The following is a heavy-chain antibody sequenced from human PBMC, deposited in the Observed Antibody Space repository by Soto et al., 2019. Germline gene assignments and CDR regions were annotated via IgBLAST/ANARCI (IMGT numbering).Heavy chain of an antibody. CDR2: INPSGGST. CDR3: ARAPERNDALDI. Sequence: ASVKVSCKASGYTFTSYYMRWVRQAPGQGLEWMGIINPSGGSTSYAQKFQGRVTMTRDTSTSTVYMELSSLRSEDTAVYYCARAPERNDALDIWGQGTMVTVSS. J-gene: IGHJ3*02. D-gene: IGHD1-26*01. V-gene: IGHV1-46*01. CDR1: GYTFTSYY.